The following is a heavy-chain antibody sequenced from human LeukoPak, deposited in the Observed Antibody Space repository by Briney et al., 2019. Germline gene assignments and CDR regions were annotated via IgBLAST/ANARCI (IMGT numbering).Heavy chain of an antibody. V-gene: IGHV4-59*01. D-gene: IGHD3-10*01. Sequence: PSETLSLTCTVSGGSISSYYWSWIRQPPGKGLEWIGYIYYSGSTNYNPSLKSRVTISVDTSKNQFSLKLSSVTAVDTAVYYCARMGVNYYGSGSYYIRGGQADYFDYWGQGTLVTVSS. CDR3: ARMGVNYYGSGSYYIRGGQADYFDY. J-gene: IGHJ4*02. CDR2: IYYSGST. CDR1: GGSISSYY.